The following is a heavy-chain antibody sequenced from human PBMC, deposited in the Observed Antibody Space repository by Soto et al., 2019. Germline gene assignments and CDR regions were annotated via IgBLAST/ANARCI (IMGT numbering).Heavy chain of an antibody. J-gene: IGHJ5*02. CDR1: GGSISSGGYY. V-gene: IGHV4-31*03. Sequence: QVQLQESGPGLVKPSQTLSLTCTVSGGSISSGGYYWSWIRQHPGKGLEWIGYIYYSGSTYYTPSLKSRVTISVDTSKNQFSLKLSSVTAADTAVYYCARVLPNWNSPWFDPWGPGTLVTVSS. CDR3: ARVLPNWNSPWFDP. CDR2: IYYSGST. D-gene: IGHD1-7*01.